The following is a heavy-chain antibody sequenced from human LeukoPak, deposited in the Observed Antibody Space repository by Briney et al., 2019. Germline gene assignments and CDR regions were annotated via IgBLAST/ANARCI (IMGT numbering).Heavy chain of an antibody. D-gene: IGHD1-26*01. Sequence: PSETLSLTCTVSGGSISSGGYYWSWVRQAPGKGLEWVANIKQDGNEKYYVDSVKGRFSISRDNAKNSVYLQMNSLRAEDTAVYYCARLMGERSLFDYWGQGVLVTVSS. CDR1: GGSISSGGYY. CDR2: IKQDGNEK. V-gene: IGHV3-7*02. J-gene: IGHJ4*02. CDR3: ARLMGERSLFDY.